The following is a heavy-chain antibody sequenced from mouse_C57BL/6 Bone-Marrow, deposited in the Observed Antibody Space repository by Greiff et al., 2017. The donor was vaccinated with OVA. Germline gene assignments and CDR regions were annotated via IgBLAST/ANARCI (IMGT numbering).Heavy chain of an antibody. V-gene: IGHV2-2*01. D-gene: IGHD1-1*01. Sequence: VQLQQSGPGLVQPSQSLSITCTVSGFSLTSYGVHWVRQSPGKGLEWLGVIWSGGSTDYYAAFISRLSISKDNSKSQVFFKMNSLQADDTAIYYCARKRGHYYGSSYAMDYWGQGTSVTVSS. CDR2: IWSGGST. CDR1: GFSLTSYG. CDR3: ARKRGHYYGSSYAMDY. J-gene: IGHJ4*01.